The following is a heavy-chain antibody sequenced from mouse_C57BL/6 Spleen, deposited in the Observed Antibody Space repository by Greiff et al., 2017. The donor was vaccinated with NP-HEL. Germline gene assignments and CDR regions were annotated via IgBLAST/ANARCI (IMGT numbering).Heavy chain of an antibody. D-gene: IGHD2-1*01. CDR1: GYSFTSYY. CDR3: ARGNYGNWYFDV. Sequence: VKLMESGPELVKPGASVKISCKASGYSFTSYYIHWVKQRPGQGLEWIGWIYPGSGNTKYNEKFKGKATLTADTSSSTAYMQLSSLTSEDSAVYYCARGNYGNWYFDVWGTGTTVTVSS. J-gene: IGHJ1*03. CDR2: IYPGSGNT. V-gene: IGHV1-66*01.